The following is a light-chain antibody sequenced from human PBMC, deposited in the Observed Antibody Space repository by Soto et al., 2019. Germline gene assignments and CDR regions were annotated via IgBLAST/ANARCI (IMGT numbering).Light chain of an antibody. CDR2: DVT. J-gene: IGLJ2*01. V-gene: IGLV2-14*01. CDR1: SSDVGAHNY. Sequence: QSALTQPASVSGSPGQSIAISCTGTSSDVGAHNYVSWYQHHPGKAPKLMIYDVTNRPSGVSDRFSGSKSGNTASLTISGLQVDDEADYYCSSYTRSNTVVFGGGTKLTVL. CDR3: SSYTRSNTVV.